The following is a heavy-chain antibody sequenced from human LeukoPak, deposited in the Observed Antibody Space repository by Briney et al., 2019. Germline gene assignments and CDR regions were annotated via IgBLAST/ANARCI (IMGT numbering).Heavy chain of an antibody. V-gene: IGHV4-59*01. Sequence: PSETLSLTCTVSGGSISSYHWSWVRQPPGKGLEWIGHIYYSGNTNYNPSLKSRVTISVVTSKNQFSLKLNSVTAADTAVYYCASLVVTSNPFDYWGQGTLVTVSS. CDR1: GGSISSYH. CDR3: ASLVVTSNPFDY. J-gene: IGHJ4*02. D-gene: IGHD2-21*02. CDR2: IYYSGNT.